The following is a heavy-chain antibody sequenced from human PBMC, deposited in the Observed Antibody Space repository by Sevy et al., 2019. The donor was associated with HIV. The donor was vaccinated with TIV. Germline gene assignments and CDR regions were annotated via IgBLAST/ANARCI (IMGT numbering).Heavy chain of an antibody. CDR3: ARDPRMYGDYLLAYFDS. J-gene: IGHJ4*02. CDR2: IGYDGSNK. Sequence: GGSLRLSCAASGFNPSTYGMHWVRQAPGKGLEWVAVIGYDGSNKYYADSVKGRFTISRDNSKNTLFLQMDSLRAEDTAVYYCARDPRMYGDYLLAYFDSWGQGTLVTVSS. V-gene: IGHV3-33*01. CDR1: GFNPSTYG. D-gene: IGHD2-8*01.